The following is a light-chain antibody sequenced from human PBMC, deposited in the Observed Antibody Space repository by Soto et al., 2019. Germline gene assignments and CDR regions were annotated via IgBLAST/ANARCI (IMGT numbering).Light chain of an antibody. CDR1: QSVSSSY. J-gene: IGKJ1*01. CDR2: GAS. CDR3: HHYVSSSST. Sequence: EIVLTQSPGTLSLSPGERATLSCRASQSVSSSYLAWYQQKPGQAPRLLIYGASSRATGIPDRFSGSGSETAFTLTIGTLEPEDFPVYYCHHYVSSSSTFGQGPKLQIK. V-gene: IGKV3-20*01.